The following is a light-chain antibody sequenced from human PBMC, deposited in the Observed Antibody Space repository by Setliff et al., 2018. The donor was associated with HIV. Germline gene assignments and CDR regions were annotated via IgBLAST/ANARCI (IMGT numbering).Light chain of an antibody. J-gene: IGLJ1*01. CDR1: SSDVGGYSY. Sequence: VLTQPASVSGSPGQSITISCTGTSSDVGGYSYVSWYQQHPGKAPKLIIYEVRNRPSGVSNRFSGSKSGNTAPLTISGLQAEDEADYYCSSYASTNTLPFGTGTKVTVL. V-gene: IGLV2-14*01. CDR3: SSYASTNTLP. CDR2: EVR.